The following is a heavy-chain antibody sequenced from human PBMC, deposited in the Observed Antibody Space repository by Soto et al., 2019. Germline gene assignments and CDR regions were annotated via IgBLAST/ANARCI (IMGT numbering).Heavy chain of an antibody. CDR2: INCGGGGT. Sequence: QVQLVQSGAEVKKPGASVRVSCKASGYTFTNYYMHWVRQAPGQGLEWVGIINCGGGGTNYAQKFQGRVIMTRDTSTNTVYMDLSSLRSEDTAVYYCVREFPGGYFDYWGQGILVTVST. CDR1: GYTFTNYY. CDR3: VREFPGGYFDY. V-gene: IGHV1-46*01. J-gene: IGHJ4*02.